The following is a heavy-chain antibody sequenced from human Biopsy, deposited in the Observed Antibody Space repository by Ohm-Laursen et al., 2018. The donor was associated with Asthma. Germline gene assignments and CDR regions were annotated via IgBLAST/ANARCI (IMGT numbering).Heavy chain of an antibody. V-gene: IGHV1-2*06. CDR2: INPNSGGT. CDR1: GYTFIGCH. D-gene: IGHD6-13*01. CDR3: ARGQKSAGDRWFDP. J-gene: IGHJ5*02. Sequence: SVKVSSKASGYTFIGCHIHWMRQAPEQGLEWMGRINPNSGGTNYAQKFQGRVTMTRDTSISTAYMEVSRLRSDDTAVYYCARGQKSAGDRWFDPWGQGTLVTVPS.